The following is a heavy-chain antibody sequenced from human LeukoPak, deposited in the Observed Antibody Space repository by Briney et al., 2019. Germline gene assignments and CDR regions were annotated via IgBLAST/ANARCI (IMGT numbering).Heavy chain of an antibody. J-gene: IGHJ4*02. CDR3: ATNHYDILTGYYFDY. Sequence: SETLSLTCTVSGGSISNYYWSWIRQPPGKGLDWIGYIYYRGSTSYNPSLKSRVTISVDTSKSQVSLKLNSVTAADTAVYYCATNHYDILTGYYFDYWGQGTLVTVSS. V-gene: IGHV4-59*01. D-gene: IGHD3-9*01. CDR1: GGSISNYY. CDR2: IYYRGST.